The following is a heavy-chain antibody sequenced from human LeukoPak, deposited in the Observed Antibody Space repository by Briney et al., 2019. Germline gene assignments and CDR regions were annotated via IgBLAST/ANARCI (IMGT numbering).Heavy chain of an antibody. Sequence: ASVKVSCKASGYTFTGYYMHWVRQAPGQGLEWMGWISAYNGNTNYAQKFQGRVTMTRDTSISTAYMVLSRLRSDDTAVYYCARGIYDSSDFEYFQHWGQGTLVTVSS. J-gene: IGHJ1*01. CDR1: GYTFTGYY. CDR3: ARGIYDSSDFEYFQH. D-gene: IGHD3-22*01. CDR2: ISAYNGNT. V-gene: IGHV1-2*02.